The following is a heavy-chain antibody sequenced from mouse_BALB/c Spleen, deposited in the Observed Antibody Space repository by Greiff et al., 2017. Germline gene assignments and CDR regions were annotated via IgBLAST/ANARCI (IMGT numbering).Heavy chain of an antibody. CDR1: GFNIKDTY. Sequence: VQLQQSGAELVKPGASVKLSCTASGFNIKDTYMHWVKQRPEQGLEWIGRIDPANGNTKYDPKFQGKATITADTSSNTAYLQLSSLTSEDTAVYYCARAIHYYGYEDYWGQGTTLTVSS. J-gene: IGHJ2*01. CDR2: IDPANGNT. CDR3: ARAIHYYGYEDY. D-gene: IGHD1-2*01. V-gene: IGHV14-3*02.